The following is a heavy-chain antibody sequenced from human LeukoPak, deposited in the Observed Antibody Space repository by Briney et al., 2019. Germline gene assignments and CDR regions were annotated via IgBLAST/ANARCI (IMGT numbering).Heavy chain of an antibody. Sequence: SVKVSCKASGGTFSRYGISWVRQAPGQGLEWMGRIIPVFGTTNYAQKFRGRVTITTDESTSTAYMELSSLRSEDTAVYYCARDQGSPTGYWGQGTLVTVSS. CDR1: GGTFSRYG. V-gene: IGHV1-69*05. CDR3: ARDQGSPTGY. D-gene: IGHD1-14*01. CDR2: IIPVFGTT. J-gene: IGHJ4*02.